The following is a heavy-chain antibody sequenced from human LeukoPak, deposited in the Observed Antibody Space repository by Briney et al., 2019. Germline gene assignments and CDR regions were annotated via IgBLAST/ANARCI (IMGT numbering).Heavy chain of an antibody. CDR1: GFTFSSYA. J-gene: IGHJ4*02. D-gene: IGHD1-26*01. Sequence: GGSLRLSCAASGFTFSSYAMSWVRQAPGKGLGWVSVIVGSGDNTYYADSVKGRFTISRDNSKNTLYLQMNSLKAEDTAIYYCARPNSASAYSPPDYWGQGTLVTVSS. V-gene: IGHV3-23*01. CDR2: IVGSGDNT. CDR3: ARPNSASAYSPPDY.